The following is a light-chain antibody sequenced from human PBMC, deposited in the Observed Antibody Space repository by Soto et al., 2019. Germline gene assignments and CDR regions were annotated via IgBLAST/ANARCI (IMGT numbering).Light chain of an antibody. CDR1: QGIRSY. CDR2: AAS. Sequence: DVRMSMSLSALSASIRDRVTITCRASQGIRSYLVWYQQKPGEAPKLLIYAASTLQSGVPSRFSGSGSGTEFTLTISSLQPEDFGTYYFQLLNIFRIPCGEGTRLEI. V-gene: IGKV1-9*01. CDR3: QLLNIFRIP. J-gene: IGKJ5*01.